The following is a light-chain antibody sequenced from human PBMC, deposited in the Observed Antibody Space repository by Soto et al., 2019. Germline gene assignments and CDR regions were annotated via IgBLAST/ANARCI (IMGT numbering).Light chain of an antibody. CDR2: GAS. J-gene: IGKJ2*01. V-gene: IGKV1-5*01. CDR1: QTISTW. Sequence: DIQMTQSPSTLSASVGDRVTLTCRASQTISTWLAWYQQKPGKAPKLLIYGASSLQTGVPSRFSGSRSGTEFTHTISSLQPDDFATYYCQQYNSYSYTFGQGTKLEIK. CDR3: QQYNSYSYT.